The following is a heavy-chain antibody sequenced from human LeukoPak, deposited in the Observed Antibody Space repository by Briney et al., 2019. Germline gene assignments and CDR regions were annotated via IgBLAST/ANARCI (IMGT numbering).Heavy chain of an antibody. V-gene: IGHV3-72*01. CDR3: ARLNRIGGTYFFDY. CDR2: NRNKANSYST. J-gene: IGHJ4*02. D-gene: IGHD1-26*01. CDR1: GFTFSEHY. Sequence: GGSLRLSCAASGFTFSEHYMDWVRQAPGKGLEWVGRNRNKANSYSTAYAASVRDRFTISRDVSGNSLYLQTSSLKTEDTAVYYCARLNRIGGTYFFDYWGQGTLVTVSS.